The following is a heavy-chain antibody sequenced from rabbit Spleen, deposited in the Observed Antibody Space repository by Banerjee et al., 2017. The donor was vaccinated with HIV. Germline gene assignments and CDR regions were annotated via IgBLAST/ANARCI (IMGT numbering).Heavy chain of an antibody. Sequence: QSLEESGGDLVKPGASLTLTCTASGVSFSSNAMCWVRQAPGKGLEWIACIYNGDGSTYYASWAKGRFTISKTSSTTVTLQMTSLTAADTATYFCARDTGSSFSSYGMDLWGPGTLVTVS. CDR1: GVSFSSNA. D-gene: IGHD8-1*01. V-gene: IGHV1S40*01. CDR2: IYNGDGST. J-gene: IGHJ6*01. CDR3: ARDTGSSFSSYGMDL.